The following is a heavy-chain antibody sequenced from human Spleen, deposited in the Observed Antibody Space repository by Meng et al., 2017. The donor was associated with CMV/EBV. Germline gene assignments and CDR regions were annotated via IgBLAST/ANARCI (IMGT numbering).Heavy chain of an antibody. V-gene: IGHV1-46*01. Sequence: ASVKVSCKASGYTFTHYFIYWVRQAPGQGLEWMGIINPSDASPSYGQKFQGRVTMARYTSTSTVYMELSSLRSEDTAVYYCARDRSGFDHRLLAMDVWGQGTTVTVSS. CDR1: GYTFTHYF. D-gene: IGHD1-26*01. J-gene: IGHJ6*02. CDR3: ARDRSGFDHRLLAMDV. CDR2: INPSDASP.